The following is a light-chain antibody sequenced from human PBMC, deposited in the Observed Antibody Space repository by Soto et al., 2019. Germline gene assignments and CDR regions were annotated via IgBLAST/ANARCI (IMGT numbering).Light chain of an antibody. Sequence: EIVLTQSPASLCLSPGERATISYRASQSVSSYFAWYQQKPGQAPRLLLYDASNRATGIPARFSGSGSGTDLTLTISSLEPEDFAVYYCQQRGNWPLTFGQGTKVEIK. CDR3: QQRGNWPLT. CDR1: QSVSSY. J-gene: IGKJ1*01. CDR2: DAS. V-gene: IGKV3-11*01.